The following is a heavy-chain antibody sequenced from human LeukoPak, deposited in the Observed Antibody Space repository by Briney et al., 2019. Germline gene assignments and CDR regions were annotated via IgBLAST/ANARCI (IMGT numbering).Heavy chain of an antibody. CDR3: AKVTGITVIEMVDT. CDR2: ISGSGGST. J-gene: IGHJ5*02. Sequence: PGGSLRLSCAASGFTFSSYAMSWVRQAPGKGLEWVSSISGSGGSTYYADSVKGRFTISGDNSRNTLYLQMNSLRAEDTAIYYCAKVTGITVIEMVDTWGQGTLVTVSS. V-gene: IGHV3-23*01. CDR1: GFTFSSYA. D-gene: IGHD3-22*01.